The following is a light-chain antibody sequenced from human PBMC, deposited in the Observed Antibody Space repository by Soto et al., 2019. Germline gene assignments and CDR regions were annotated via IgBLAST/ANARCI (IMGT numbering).Light chain of an antibody. CDR3: SSYSSSSPHVV. CDR1: SSDVGDFNY. J-gene: IGLJ2*01. V-gene: IGLV2-14*03. CDR2: DVT. Sequence: QSALTQPASVSGSPGRSVTISCTGSSSDVGDFNYVSWYQHLPGRAPTLIIYDVTNRPSGISYRFSASKSGRTASLTISELQADDEADYYCSSYSSSSPHVVFGGGTKLTVL.